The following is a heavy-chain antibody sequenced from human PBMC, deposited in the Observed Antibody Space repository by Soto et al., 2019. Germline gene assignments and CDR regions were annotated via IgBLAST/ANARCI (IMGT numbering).Heavy chain of an antibody. D-gene: IGHD5-12*01. CDR2: IYYSGST. CDR3: ARGPVEMATIIRYYFDY. CDR1: GCSISSGDYY. Sequence: PXETLSLTCTVAGCSISSGDYYWSWIRQPPGKGLEWIGYIYYSGSTYYNPSLKSRVTISVDTSKNQFSLKLSSVTAADTAVYYCARGPVEMATIIRYYFDYWGQGTLVTVSS. V-gene: IGHV4-30-4*01. J-gene: IGHJ4*02.